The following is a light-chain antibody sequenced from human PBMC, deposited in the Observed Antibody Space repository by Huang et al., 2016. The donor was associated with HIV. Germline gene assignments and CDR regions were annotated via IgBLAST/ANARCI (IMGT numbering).Light chain of an antibody. CDR2: DTS. V-gene: IGKV3-11*01. Sequence: EVMLTQSPSILSLSLGGTGTISCKASQSVGSYVAWYQQRPGQSPRLLLYDTSNRAAGSPTRFRGSGSGTDFTLTISGLESGDLGVFYCQQRSTWPLTFGGGTKVA. J-gene: IGKJ4*01. CDR1: QSVGSY. CDR3: QQRSTWPLT.